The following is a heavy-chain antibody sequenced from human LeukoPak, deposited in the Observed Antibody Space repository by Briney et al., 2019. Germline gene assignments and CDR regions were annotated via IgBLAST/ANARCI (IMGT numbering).Heavy chain of an antibody. Sequence: SQTLSLTCAISGDSVSSNSVTWNWIRQSPSRGLEWLVRTYYRSAWYNDYAVSVRGRITVNPDTSKNQFSLHLNSVTPEDTAVYYCARRLTQYDCFDPWGQGILVTVSS. CDR1: GDSVSSNSVT. V-gene: IGHV6-1*01. J-gene: IGHJ5*02. CDR3: ARRLTQYDCFDP. D-gene: IGHD2-2*01. CDR2: TYYRSAWYN.